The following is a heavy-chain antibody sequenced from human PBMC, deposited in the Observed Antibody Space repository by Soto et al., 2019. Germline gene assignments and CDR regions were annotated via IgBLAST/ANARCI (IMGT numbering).Heavy chain of an antibody. CDR3: ASCQHEGGFWSGFAY. CDR2: IYSGGST. Sequence: GGSLRLSCAASGFTVSSNYMSWVRQAPGKGLEWVSVIYSGGSTYYADSVKGRFTISRHNSKNTLYLQMNSLRAEDTAVYYCASCQHEGGFWSGFAYWGQGTLVTVSS. CDR1: GFTVSSNY. J-gene: IGHJ4*02. V-gene: IGHV3-53*04. D-gene: IGHD3-3*01.